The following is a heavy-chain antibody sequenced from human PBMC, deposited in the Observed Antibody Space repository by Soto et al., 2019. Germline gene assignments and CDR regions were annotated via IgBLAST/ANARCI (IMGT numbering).Heavy chain of an antibody. CDR1: GGSFSGYY. CDR3: ARSQRRVYYFDC. Sequence: SETLSLTCAVYGGSFSGYYWSWIRQPPGKGLEWIGEINHSGSTNYNPSLKSRVTISVDTSKNQFSLKLSSVTAADTAVYYCARSQRRVYYFDCWGQGTLVTVSS. V-gene: IGHV4-34*01. CDR2: INHSGST. J-gene: IGHJ4*02.